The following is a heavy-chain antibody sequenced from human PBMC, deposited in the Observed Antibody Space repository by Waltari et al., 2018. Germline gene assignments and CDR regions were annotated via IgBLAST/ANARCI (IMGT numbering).Heavy chain of an antibody. V-gene: IGHV4-4*07. CDR2: IHTSGGT. CDR3: ARGIQLWTNWFDP. Sequence: QVQLQESGPGLVKPSETLSLPCTVSGGSISSSYCTRIRQPAGKGLEWIGRIHTSGGTNYDPSQKSRVTISVDTSKNQFSLKLSSVTAADTAVYYCARGIQLWTNWFDPWGQGTLVTVSS. CDR1: GGSISSSY. J-gene: IGHJ5*02. D-gene: IGHD5-18*01.